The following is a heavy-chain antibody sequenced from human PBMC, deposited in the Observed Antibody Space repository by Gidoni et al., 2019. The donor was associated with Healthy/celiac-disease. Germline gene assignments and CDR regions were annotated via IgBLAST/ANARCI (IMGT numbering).Heavy chain of an antibody. J-gene: IGHJ4*02. V-gene: IGHV3-23*01. Sequence: EVQLLESGGGLVQPGGSLRLSCAASGFPFSSYAMGWVRQAPGQGLEWVSAMSGRGGSTYYADSVKGRFTISRDNSKNTLYMQMNSLRAEDTAVYYCAKDGTIAVAGTADFWGQGTLVTVSS. CDR3: AKDGTIAVAGTADF. CDR1: GFPFSSYA. D-gene: IGHD6-19*01. CDR2: MSGRGGST.